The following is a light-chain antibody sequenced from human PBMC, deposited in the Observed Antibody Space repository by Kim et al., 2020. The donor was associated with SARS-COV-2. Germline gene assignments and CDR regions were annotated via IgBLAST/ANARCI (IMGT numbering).Light chain of an antibody. CDR3: QQHGTSPFT. Sequence: YPGERATLACRASQRVSSSSLAWYQKKPGQAPRLLIFGASSRPTGIPDRFSGSGSGTDFTLTISGLEPEDFAVYYCQQHGTSPFTFGPGTKVDIK. V-gene: IGKV3-20*01. J-gene: IGKJ3*01. CDR1: QRVSSSS. CDR2: GAS.